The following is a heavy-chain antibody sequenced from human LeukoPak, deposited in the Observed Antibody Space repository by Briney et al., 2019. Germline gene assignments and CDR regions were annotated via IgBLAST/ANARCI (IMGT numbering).Heavy chain of an antibody. CDR2: IIPIFGTA. D-gene: IGHD2-2*03. CDR3: ARDAGYVGYCSSTSCPFDP. V-gene: IGHV1-69*05. Sequence: SVKVSCKAFGGTFSSYAISWVRQAPGQGLEWMGGIIPIFGTANYAQKFQGRVTITTDESTSTAYMELSSLRSEDTAVYYCARDAGYVGYCSSTSCPFDPWGQGTLVTVSS. J-gene: IGHJ5*02. CDR1: GGTFSSYA.